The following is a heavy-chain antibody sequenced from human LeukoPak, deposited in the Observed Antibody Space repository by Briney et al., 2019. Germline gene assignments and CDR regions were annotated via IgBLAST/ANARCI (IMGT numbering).Heavy chain of an antibody. CDR2: IIPIFGTA. J-gene: IGHJ4*02. CDR3: ATGLERRYYFDY. Sequence: SVKVSCKASGGTFGSYAISWLRQAPGQGLEWMGGIIPIFGTANYAQKFQGRVTITADESTSTAYMELSSLRSEDTAVYYCATGLERRYYFDYWGQGTLVTVSS. CDR1: GGTFGSYA. D-gene: IGHD1-1*01. V-gene: IGHV1-69*13.